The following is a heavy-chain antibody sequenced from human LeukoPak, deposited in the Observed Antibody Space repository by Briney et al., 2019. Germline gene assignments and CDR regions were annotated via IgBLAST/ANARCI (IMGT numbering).Heavy chain of an antibody. Sequence: GGSLRLSCAASGFIFSSYGMHWVRQAPDKGLEGVAFIRYDGSRKYYADSVKGRFTISRDNSKNTLYLQMNSLRAENTAMYYCAKVSLNMVNDAFDIWGQGTMVSVSS. V-gene: IGHV3-30*02. J-gene: IGHJ3*02. CDR2: IRYDGSRK. CDR3: AKVSLNMVNDAFDI. CDR1: GFIFSSYG. D-gene: IGHD4/OR15-4a*01.